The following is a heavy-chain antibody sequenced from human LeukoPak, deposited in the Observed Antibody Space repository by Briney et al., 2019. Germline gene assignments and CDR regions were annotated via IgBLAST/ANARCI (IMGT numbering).Heavy chain of an antibody. CDR2: INSGNSNT. CDR1: GYTLSQYA. V-gene: IGHV1-3*04. J-gene: IGHJ6*02. CDR3: ARGQWLGSFYYYYYGLDV. D-gene: IGHD6-19*01. Sequence: ASVKVSCKASGYTLSQYAMHWVRQAPGQRPEWMRWINSGNSNTKYDQKFQGRVTITRDTSANTAYMELSSLRSEDTAVYYCARGQWLGSFYYYYYGLDVWGQGTTVTVSS.